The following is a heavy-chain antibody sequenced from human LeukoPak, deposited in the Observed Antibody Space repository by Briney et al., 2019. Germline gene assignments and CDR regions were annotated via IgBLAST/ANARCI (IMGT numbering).Heavy chain of an antibody. D-gene: IGHD3-22*01. CDR1: GGSIGSGGYY. J-gene: IGHJ4*02. CDR3: ARESRIVVVESHFDY. V-gene: IGHV4-31*03. CDR2: IYYSGST. Sequence: SQTLSLTCTVSGGSIGSGGYYWSWIRQHPGKGLEWIGYIYYSGSTYYNPSLKSRVTISVDTSKNQFSLKLSSVTAADTAVYYCARESRIVVVESHFDYWGQGTLVTVSS.